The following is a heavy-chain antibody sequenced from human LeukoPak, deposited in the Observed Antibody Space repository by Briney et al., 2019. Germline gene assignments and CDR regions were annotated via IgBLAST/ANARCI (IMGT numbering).Heavy chain of an antibody. Sequence: PSETLSLTCTVSGGSIGSTSFYWGWIRQPPGKGLKWIGIGYYSGTTYYNPSLKSRVTISVDTSKNQFSLKLSSVTAADTAVYYCARVVWLWYFDHWGQGTLVTVSS. CDR2: GYYSGTT. D-gene: IGHD5-18*01. V-gene: IGHV4-39*07. J-gene: IGHJ4*02. CDR1: GGSIGSTSFY. CDR3: ARVVWLWYFDH.